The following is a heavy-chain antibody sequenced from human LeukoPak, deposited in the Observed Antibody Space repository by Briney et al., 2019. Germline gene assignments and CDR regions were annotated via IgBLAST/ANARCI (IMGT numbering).Heavy chain of an antibody. CDR3: AKDAGTGYYDILTGYAEPFDY. CDR1: EFTFDDYA. D-gene: IGHD3-9*01. Sequence: GGSLRLSCAASEFTFDDYAMHWVRQAPGKGLEWVLGISWNSGSIGYADSVKGRFTISRDNAKNSLYLQMNSLRAEDTALYYCAKDAGTGYYDILTGYAEPFDYWGQGTLVTVSS. J-gene: IGHJ4*02. V-gene: IGHV3-9*01. CDR2: ISWNSGSI.